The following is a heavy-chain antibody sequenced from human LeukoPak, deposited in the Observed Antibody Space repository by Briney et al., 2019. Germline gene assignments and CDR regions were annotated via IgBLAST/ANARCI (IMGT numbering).Heavy chain of an antibody. Sequence: GASVKVSCKASGGTFSSYAISWVRQAPGQGLEWMGGIIPIFGTANYAQKFQGRVTITADKSTSIAYMELSSLRSEDTAVYYCAREYYYDSSGYYYDYWGQGTLVTVSS. CDR2: IIPIFGTA. V-gene: IGHV1-69*06. CDR1: GGTFSSYA. D-gene: IGHD3-22*01. CDR3: AREYYYDSSGYYYDY. J-gene: IGHJ4*02.